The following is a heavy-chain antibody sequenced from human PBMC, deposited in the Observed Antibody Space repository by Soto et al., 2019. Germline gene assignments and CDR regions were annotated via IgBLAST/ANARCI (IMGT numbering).Heavy chain of an antibody. CDR1: GFTVSSNY. V-gene: IGHV3-53*01. CDR2: IYSGGST. J-gene: IGHJ4*02. CDR3: ARDSSNYDSSGYYYFYFDY. D-gene: IGHD3-22*01. Sequence: GGSLRLSCAASGFTVSSNYMSWVRQAPGKGLEWVSVIYSGGSTYYADSGKGRFTISRDNSKNTLYLQMNSLRAEDTAVYYCARDSSNYDSSGYYYFYFDYWGQGTLVTVSS.